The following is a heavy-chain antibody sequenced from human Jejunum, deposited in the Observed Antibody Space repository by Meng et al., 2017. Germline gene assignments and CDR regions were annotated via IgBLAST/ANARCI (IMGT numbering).Heavy chain of an antibody. D-gene: IGHD7-27*01. CDR2: AST. CDR1: GGAASSSGYK. Sequence: QVQVQESGPGLVRPSETLSLICDVSGGAASSSGYKWGWIRQPPGKGLEWIGYASTNYNPSLKSRVTISVDTSKKQFSLKLTSVTAADTAVYYCARDRWGLLDYWGQGVLVTVPS. V-gene: IGHV4-61*08. J-gene: IGHJ4*02. CDR3: ARDRWGLLDY.